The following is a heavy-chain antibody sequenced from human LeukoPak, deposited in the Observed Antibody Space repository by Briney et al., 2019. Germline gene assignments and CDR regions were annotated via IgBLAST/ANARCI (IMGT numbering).Heavy chain of an antibody. CDR1: GYTFTPYY. J-gene: IGHJ4*02. D-gene: IGHD2-2*01. CDR2: INPNSGDT. V-gene: IGHV1-2*02. CDR3: ARRYCSSTSCYYFDY. Sequence: ASVKVSCKASGYTFTPYYMHWVRQAPGQGLEWVGWINPNSGDTKYARKFQGRVTMTSDASISTAYMELTRLRSDDTAVYYCARRYCSSTSCYYFDYWGQGTLVTVSS.